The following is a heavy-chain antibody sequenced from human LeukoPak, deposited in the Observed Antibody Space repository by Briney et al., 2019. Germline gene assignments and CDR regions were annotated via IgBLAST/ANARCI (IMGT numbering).Heavy chain of an antibody. D-gene: IGHD5-12*01. CDR2: ISTMSNYI. CDR3: SRDRLGGLDL. Sequence: GGSLRLSCAASGFDFSTYAINWVRQAPGKGLEWVSSISTMSNYIFYGDSVKGRFTISRDNTKNSVYLRMNSLRPEDTAVYYCSRDRLGGLDLWGQGTLVTVSS. J-gene: IGHJ5*02. V-gene: IGHV3-21*01. CDR1: GFDFSTYA.